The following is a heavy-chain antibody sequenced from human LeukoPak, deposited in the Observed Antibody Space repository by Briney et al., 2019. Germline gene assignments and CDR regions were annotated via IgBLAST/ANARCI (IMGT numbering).Heavy chain of an antibody. CDR3: ARVTIAARGRAFDI. CDR1: GFTFSSYA. J-gene: IGHJ3*02. V-gene: IGHV3-48*04. CDR2: ISYRGSTI. D-gene: IGHD6-13*01. Sequence: GGSLRLSCAASGFTFSSYAMSWVRQVPGKGLEWVSYISYRGSTIYYADSVKGPFTISRDNAKNSLYLQMTSLRAEDTAVYYCARVTIAARGRAFDIWGQGTMVIVSS.